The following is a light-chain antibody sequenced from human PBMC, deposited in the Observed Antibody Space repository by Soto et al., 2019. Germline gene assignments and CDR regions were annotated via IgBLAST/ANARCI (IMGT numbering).Light chain of an antibody. CDR2: DVS. CDR1: SSDVGGYNY. CDR3: SSYTSSMTNV. Sequence: QSVLTQPASVSGSPGQSIAISCTGTSSDVGGYNYVSWYQQHPGKATKLMIYDVSNRPSGVSDRFSGSKSGNTASLTISGLQAADEVDYFCSSYTSSMTNVFGSGTKVTVL. V-gene: IGLV2-14*01. J-gene: IGLJ1*01.